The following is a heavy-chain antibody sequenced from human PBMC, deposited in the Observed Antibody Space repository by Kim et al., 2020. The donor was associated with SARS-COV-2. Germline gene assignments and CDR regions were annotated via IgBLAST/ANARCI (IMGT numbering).Heavy chain of an antibody. CDR3: ARGAVVSYYFDY. J-gene: IGHJ4*02. D-gene: IGHD2-15*01. Sequence: GGSLRLSCGASGFSLSNYGMNWVRQAPGKGLEWVSYISSSSSTIYYADSVKGRFTVSRDNADNSLYLQMNILRDVDTAVYYWARGAVVSYYFDYWGRGTLVTVSS. V-gene: IGHV3-48*02. CDR2: ISSSSSTI. CDR1: GFSLSNYG.